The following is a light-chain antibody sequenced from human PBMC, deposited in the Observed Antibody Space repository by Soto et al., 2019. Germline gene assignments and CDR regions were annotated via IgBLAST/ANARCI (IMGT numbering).Light chain of an antibody. V-gene: IGKV1-5*03. CDR2: KAS. Sequence: DIQMTQSPSTLSASVGDRVTITCRASQSISSWLAWYQQKPGKAPKLLIYKASSLESGVPSRFSGSGSGTEIHPTISSLPPDDFATYYCQQYNSYPWTFGQGTKVEIK. CDR3: QQYNSYPWT. J-gene: IGKJ1*01. CDR1: QSISSW.